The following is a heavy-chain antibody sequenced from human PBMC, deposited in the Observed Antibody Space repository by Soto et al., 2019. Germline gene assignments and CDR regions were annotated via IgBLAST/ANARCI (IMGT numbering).Heavy chain of an antibody. J-gene: IGHJ4*02. CDR3: ARHGRGVGARPLYY. V-gene: IGHV2-26*01. CDR1: GFSLSNARMG. Sequence: QVTLKESGPVLVKPTETLTLTCSVSGFSLSNARMGVSWIRQPPGKALEWLAHIFSNDEKSYSTSLKSRLTTSRDTSKSQLVLTMPNMDPVDTATYYCARHGRGVGARPLYYWGQGTLVTVSS. CDR2: IFSNDEK. D-gene: IGHD1-26*01.